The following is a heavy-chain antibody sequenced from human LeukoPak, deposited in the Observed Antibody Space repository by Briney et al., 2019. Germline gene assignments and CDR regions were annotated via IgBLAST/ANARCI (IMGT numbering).Heavy chain of an antibody. CDR1: GFTFSSYA. J-gene: IGHJ4*02. CDR2: ISGSGGST. V-gene: IGHV3-23*01. D-gene: IGHD3-3*01. Sequence: GGSLRLSCAASGFTFSSYAMSWVRQAPGKGLEWVSAISGSGGSTYYADSVKGRFTISRDNSKNTLYLQMNSLRAEDTAVYYCAKTLHPYYDFWSGYSDWGQGTLVTVSS. CDR3: AKTLHPYYDFWSGYSD.